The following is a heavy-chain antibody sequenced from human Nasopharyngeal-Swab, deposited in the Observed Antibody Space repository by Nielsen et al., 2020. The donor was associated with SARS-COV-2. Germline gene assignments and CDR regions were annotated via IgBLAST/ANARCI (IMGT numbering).Heavy chain of an antibody. Sequence: GESLKISCAASGFTFSDYYMSWIRQAPGKGLEWVSYISSSGSTIYYADSVKGRFTISRDNAKNSLYLQMNSLRAEDMAVYYCARVFPAQWLVLSPTGYFDLWGRGTLVTVSS. CDR1: GFTFSDYY. D-gene: IGHD6-19*01. V-gene: IGHV3-11*01. J-gene: IGHJ2*01. CDR2: ISSSGSTI. CDR3: ARVFPAQWLVLSPTGYFDL.